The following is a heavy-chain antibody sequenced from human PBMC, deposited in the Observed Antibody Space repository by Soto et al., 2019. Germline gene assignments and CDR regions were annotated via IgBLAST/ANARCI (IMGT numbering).Heavy chain of an antibody. CDR3: ARGNRFVLGYGDLHGGGYYYYGMDV. CDR1: GGTFSSYT. D-gene: IGHD4-17*01. Sequence: SVKVSCKASGGTFSSYTSSWVRQAPGQGLEWMGRIIPILGIANYAQKFQGRVTITADKSTSTAYMELSSLRSEDTAVYYCARGNRFVLGYGDLHGGGYYYYGMDVWGQGTTVTVSS. J-gene: IGHJ6*02. V-gene: IGHV1-69*02. CDR2: IIPILGIA.